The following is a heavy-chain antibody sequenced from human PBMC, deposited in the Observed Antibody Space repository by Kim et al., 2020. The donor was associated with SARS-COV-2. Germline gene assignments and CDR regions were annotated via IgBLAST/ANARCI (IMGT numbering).Heavy chain of an antibody. CDR1: GFTFSSYW. Sequence: LSLTCAASGFTFSSYWMSWVRQAPGKWLEWVANIKQDGSEKYYVDSVKGRFTISRDNAKNSLYLQMNSLRAEDTAVYYCAREFDYYDSSGYYSVFDY. J-gene: IGHJ4*01. V-gene: IGHV3-7*01. CDR3: AREFDYYDSSGYYSVFDY. D-gene: IGHD3-22*01. CDR2: IKQDGSEK.